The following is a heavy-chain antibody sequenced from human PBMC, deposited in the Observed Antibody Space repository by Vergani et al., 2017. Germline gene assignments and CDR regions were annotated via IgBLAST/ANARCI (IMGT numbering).Heavy chain of an antibody. CDR2: IIPIFGTA. CDR1: GGTFSSYA. CDR3: ARDHPAGDFDWLLAPLDY. D-gene: IGHD3-9*01. Sequence: QVQLVQSGAEVKKPGSSVKVSCKASGGTFSSYAISWVRQAPGQGLEWMGRIIPIFGTANYAQKFQGRVTITADESTSTAYMELSSLRSEDTAVYYCARDHPAGDFDWLLAPLDYWGQGTLVIVSS. J-gene: IGHJ4*02. V-gene: IGHV1-69*13.